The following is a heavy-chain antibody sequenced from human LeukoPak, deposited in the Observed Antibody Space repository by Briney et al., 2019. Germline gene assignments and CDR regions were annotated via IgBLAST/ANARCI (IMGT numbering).Heavy chain of an antibody. J-gene: IGHJ4*02. V-gene: IGHV3-23*01. Sequence: GGSLTLSCAASGLTLSNYAMRWVRRAPGKGLEWVSVIRGRGGDIYYGDFVKGRFTISRDKSKNTLYLQMNSLRVEDTAVYYCAKDYGSGSNGVYHFDYWGQGSLVTVSS. CDR1: GLTLSNYA. CDR3: AKDYGSGSNGVYHFDY. D-gene: IGHD3-10*01. CDR2: IRGRGGDI.